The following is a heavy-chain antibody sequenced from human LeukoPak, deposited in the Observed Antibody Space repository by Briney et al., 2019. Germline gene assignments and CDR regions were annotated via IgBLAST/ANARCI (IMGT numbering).Heavy chain of an antibody. CDR2: IWSDGTNQ. D-gene: IGHD4-11*01. CDR3: AKDAQRGFDYSNSLEY. Sequence: GGSLRLSCAASGFTFSHFGFHWVRQAPGKGLEWVAVIWSDGTNQYYGDSVKGRFIIYRDDSHNTIYLQMNSLRVEDTAVYYCAKDAQRGFDYSNSLEYWGQGSLVTGSS. CDR1: GFTFSHFG. J-gene: IGHJ4*02. V-gene: IGHV3-33*06.